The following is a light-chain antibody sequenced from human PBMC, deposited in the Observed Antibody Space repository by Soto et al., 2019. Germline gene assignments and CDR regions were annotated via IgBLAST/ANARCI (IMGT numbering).Light chain of an antibody. CDR3: QQYGSSPT. J-gene: IGKJ4*01. Sequence: SVLMQSPDTVSLSPGERATLSCRASQSLSSGYLAWYQQKPGQAPRLLIYGASSRATGIPDRFSGSGSGTDFTLTISRLEPEDFAVYYCQQYGSSPTFGGGTKVDIK. CDR1: QSLSSGY. CDR2: GAS. V-gene: IGKV3-20*01.